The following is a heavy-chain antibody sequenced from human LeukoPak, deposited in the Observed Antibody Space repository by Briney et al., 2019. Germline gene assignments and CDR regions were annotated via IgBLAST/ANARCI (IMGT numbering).Heavy chain of an antibody. J-gene: IGHJ5*02. CDR2: INPNSVGT. CDR1: GYTFTRYY. V-gene: IGHV1-2*02. CDR3: ASFEVGA. Sequence: ASVKVSCKASGYTFTRYYVNWVRQAPGQGLEWMGWINPNSVGTNYAQKFQGRVTMTRDTSITTVSMELSRLRSDETAVFYCASFEVGAWGQGTLVTVSS. D-gene: IGHD3-10*01.